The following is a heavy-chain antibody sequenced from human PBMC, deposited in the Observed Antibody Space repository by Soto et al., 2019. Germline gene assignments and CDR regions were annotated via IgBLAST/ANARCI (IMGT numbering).Heavy chain of an antibody. CDR1: GGSISSGGYS. V-gene: IGHV4-30-2*01. D-gene: IGHD2-15*01. CDR3: ARGGRYCSGGSCYPNWFDP. CDR2: IYHSGST. Sequence: QLQLQESGSGLVKPSQTLSLTCAVSGGSISSGGYSWSWIRQPPGKGLEWIGYIYHSGSTYYNPSLQSRVTISVDRSKNQFSLKLSSVTAADTAVYYCARGGRYCSGGSCYPNWFDPWGQGTLVTVSS. J-gene: IGHJ5*02.